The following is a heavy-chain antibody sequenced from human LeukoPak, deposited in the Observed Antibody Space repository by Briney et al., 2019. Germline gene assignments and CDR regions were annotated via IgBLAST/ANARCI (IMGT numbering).Heavy chain of an antibody. V-gene: IGHV3-21*04. Sequence: PGGSLRLSCAAAGFTFSSYSMNWVRQAPGKGLEWVSSISSSSSYIYYADSVKGRFTISRDNAKNSVYLQMNSLRAEDTAVYYCAKDSDSGAYDYWGQGTLVTVSS. CDR2: ISSSSSYI. D-gene: IGHD6-19*01. CDR1: GFTFSSYS. CDR3: AKDSDSGAYDY. J-gene: IGHJ4*02.